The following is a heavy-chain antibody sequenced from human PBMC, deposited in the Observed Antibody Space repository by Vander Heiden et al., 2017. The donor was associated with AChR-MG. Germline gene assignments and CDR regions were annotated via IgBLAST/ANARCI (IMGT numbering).Heavy chain of an antibody. Sequence: EVQLVQSGGGLIQPGGSLRLSCAASGFTVSTNYMSWVRQAPGKGLDWVSVIYTAGSTYYADSVKGRFTISRDNSKNTLFLQMNSLRAEDTAVYFCARADCSSISCFTFDYWGQGTLVTVSS. CDR3: ARADCSSISCFTFDY. D-gene: IGHD2-2*02. J-gene: IGHJ4*02. V-gene: IGHV3-53*01. CDR2: IYTAGST. CDR1: GFTVSTNY.